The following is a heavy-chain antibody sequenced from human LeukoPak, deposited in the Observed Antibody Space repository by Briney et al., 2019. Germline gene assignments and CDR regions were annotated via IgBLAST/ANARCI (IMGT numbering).Heavy chain of an antibody. D-gene: IGHD4-11*01. Sequence: GSLRLSCAASGFTFSASAMTWIRQPPGKGLEWIGYVDHTGSTKFNPSLNGRVSISRDTSNNFFSLRLRSVTAADTAVYFCARGRVSSSTWYSTYYYFFYMDFWGKGTTVTVSS. V-gene: IGHV4-59*01. CDR2: VDHTGST. CDR3: ARGRVSSSTWYSTYYYFFYMDF. CDR1: GFTFSASA. J-gene: IGHJ6*03.